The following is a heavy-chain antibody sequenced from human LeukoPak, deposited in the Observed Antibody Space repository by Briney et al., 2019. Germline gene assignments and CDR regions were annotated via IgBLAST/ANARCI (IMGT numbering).Heavy chain of an antibody. Sequence: PSETLSLTCTVSGGSISSYYWSWIRQPPGKGLEWIGYIYYSGSTNYNPSLKSRVTISVDTSKNQFSLKLSSVTAADTAVYYCAKEGGSYFGAFDIWGQGTMVTVSS. CDR3: AKEGGSYFGAFDI. J-gene: IGHJ3*02. CDR1: GGSISSYY. CDR2: IYYSGST. D-gene: IGHD1-26*01. V-gene: IGHV4-59*01.